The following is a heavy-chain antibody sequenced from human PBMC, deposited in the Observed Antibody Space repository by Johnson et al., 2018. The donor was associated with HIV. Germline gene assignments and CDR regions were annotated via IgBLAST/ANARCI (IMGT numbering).Heavy chain of an antibody. CDR1: GFTFSTYG. D-gene: IGHD2/OR15-2a*01. V-gene: IGHV3-30*19. CDR3: AKVLSSWPPDSRDAFDI. Sequence: QVQLVESGGGVVQPGGSLRLSCAASGFTFSTYGMHWVRQAPGKGLEWVAVTSNDGSNKYYADSVKGRCTIYRDNPKNTLYLQMNSLRAEDTAVYFCAKVLSSWPPDSRDAFDIWGQGTMVTVSS. CDR2: TSNDGSNK. J-gene: IGHJ3*02.